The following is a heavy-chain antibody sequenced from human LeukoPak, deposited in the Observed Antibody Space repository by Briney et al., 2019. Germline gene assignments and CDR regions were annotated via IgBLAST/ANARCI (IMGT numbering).Heavy chain of an antibody. CDR1: GGSISSYY. V-gene: IGHV4-59*01. D-gene: IGHD3-10*01. Sequence: PSETPSLTCTVSGGSISSYYWSWIRQPPGKGLEWIGYIYYSGSTNYNPSLKSRVTISVDTSKNQFSLKLSSVTAADTAVYYCASYITSTGYFDLWGRGTLVTVSS. CDR2: IYYSGST. J-gene: IGHJ2*01. CDR3: ASYITSTGYFDL.